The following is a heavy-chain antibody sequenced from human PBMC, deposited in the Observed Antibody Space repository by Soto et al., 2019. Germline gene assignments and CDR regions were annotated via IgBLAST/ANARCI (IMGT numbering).Heavy chain of an antibody. CDR2: IKQDGSQK. CDR1: GFTFSSYW. Sequence: GGSLRLSCATPGFTFSSYWMNWVRQAPGKGLEWVANIKQDGSQKYYVDSVKGRFTISRDNAKNSVYLQMNSLRAEDTAVYYCVRALQSWGQGTLVTVSS. D-gene: IGHD4-4*01. V-gene: IGHV3-7*05. J-gene: IGHJ5*02. CDR3: VRALQS.